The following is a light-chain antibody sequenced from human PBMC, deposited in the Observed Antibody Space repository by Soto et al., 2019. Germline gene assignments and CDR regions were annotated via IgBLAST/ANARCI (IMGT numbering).Light chain of an antibody. CDR1: QRISYN. Sequence: IVMTHSPATLSVSPGDILTLSCRASQRISYNLAWYQQKPGQAPRLLIYGASTRATGIPDRFSGSGSGTEFTLTISRLEPEDFAVYYCHQYVSWTFGQGTKVDIK. J-gene: IGKJ1*01. CDR3: HQYVSWT. V-gene: IGKV3-15*01. CDR2: GAS.